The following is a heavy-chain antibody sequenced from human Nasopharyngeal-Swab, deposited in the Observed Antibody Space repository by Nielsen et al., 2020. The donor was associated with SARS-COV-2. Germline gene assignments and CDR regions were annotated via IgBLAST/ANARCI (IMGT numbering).Heavy chain of an antibody. CDR3: ARGRGSYSYYYGMDA. Sequence: SQTLSLTCAVYGGSFSGYYWSWIRQPPGKGLEWTGEINHSGSTNYNPSLKSRVTISVDTSKNQFSLKLSSVTAADTAVYYCARGRGSYSYYYGMDAWGQGTTVTVSS. D-gene: IGHD3-16*01. CDR1: GGSFSGYY. J-gene: IGHJ6*02. V-gene: IGHV4-34*01. CDR2: INHSGST.